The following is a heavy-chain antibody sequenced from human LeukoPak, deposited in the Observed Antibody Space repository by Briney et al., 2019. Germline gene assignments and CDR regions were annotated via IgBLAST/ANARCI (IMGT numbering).Heavy chain of an antibody. CDR1: GYTFTSYA. D-gene: IGHD3-22*01. CDR2: INTNTGNP. V-gene: IGHV7-4-1*02. Sequence: ASVKVSCKASGYTFTSYAMNWVRQAPGQGLEWMGWINTNTGNPTYAQGFTGRFVFSLDTSVSTAYLQISSLKAEDTAVYYCARDLRIGYYYDSSGPFDYWGQGTLVTVSS. CDR3: ARDLRIGYYYDSSGPFDY. J-gene: IGHJ4*02.